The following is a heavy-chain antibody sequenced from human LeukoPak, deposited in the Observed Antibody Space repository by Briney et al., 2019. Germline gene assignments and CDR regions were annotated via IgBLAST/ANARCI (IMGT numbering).Heavy chain of an antibody. CDR1: GFTFSRYW. CDR2: IKQDGSEK. D-gene: IGHD6-13*01. CDR3: ARHQSAAAAGDY. V-gene: IGHV3-7*05. J-gene: IGHJ4*02. Sequence: PGGSLSLSCAASGFTFSRYWMSWVRQAPGKGLEWVANIKQDGSEKYYVDSVKGRFTISRDNAKNSLYLQMNSLRVDDTAVYYCARHQSAAAAGDYWGQGTLVTVSS.